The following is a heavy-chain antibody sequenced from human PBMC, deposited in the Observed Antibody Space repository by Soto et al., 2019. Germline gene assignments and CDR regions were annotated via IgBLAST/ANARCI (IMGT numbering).Heavy chain of an antibody. CDR1: GFTFSSYG. CDR2: ISHDGSNK. CDR3: AKDRSSDWPEGIFDY. J-gene: IGHJ4*02. V-gene: IGHV3-30*18. D-gene: IGHD6-19*01. Sequence: QVQLVESGGGVVQPGRSLRLSCAASGFTFSSYGMHWVRQAPGKGLEWVAVISHDGSNKYYADSVKGRFTISRDNSKNTLYLQVNSLRTEDTAVYYCAKDRSSDWPEGIFDYWGQGTLVTVSS.